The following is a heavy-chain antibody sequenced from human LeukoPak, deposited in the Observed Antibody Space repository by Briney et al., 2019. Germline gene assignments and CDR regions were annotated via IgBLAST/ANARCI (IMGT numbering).Heavy chain of an antibody. D-gene: IGHD6-19*01. J-gene: IGHJ6*02. CDR2: LNPNSGNT. Sequence: ASVKVSCKASGYTITSYDINWVRQATGQGLEWMGWLNPNSGNTGYAQKFQGRVTMTRNTSISTAYMELSSLRSEDTAVYYCARVGGSGWYWGQYYYYGMDVWGQETTVTVSS. CDR1: GYTITSYD. CDR3: ARVGGSGWYWGQYYYYGMDV. V-gene: IGHV1-8*01.